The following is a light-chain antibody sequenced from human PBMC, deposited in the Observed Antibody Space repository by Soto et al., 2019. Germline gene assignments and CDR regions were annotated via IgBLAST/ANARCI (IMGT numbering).Light chain of an antibody. Sequence: EIVLTQSPGTLSLSPGERATLSCRASQSVSSSYLAWYQQKPGQAPRLLIYGASSRATGIPDRFSGSGSGTDSTLTISRLELFDLAMYYCQHYGTSPVTCAQGPRLEVK. J-gene: IGKJ5*01. CDR1: QSVSSSY. CDR2: GAS. CDR3: QHYGTSPVT. V-gene: IGKV3-20*01.